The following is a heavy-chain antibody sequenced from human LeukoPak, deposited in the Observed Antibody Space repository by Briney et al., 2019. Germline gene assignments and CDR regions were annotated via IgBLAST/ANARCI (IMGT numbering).Heavy chain of an antibody. CDR2: TFYSGST. CDR3: ARATGYCSSTSCNNWFDP. J-gene: IGHJ5*02. V-gene: IGHV4-39*01. CDR1: GGSISSSSYY. Sequence: SETLSLTCTVSGGSISSSSYYWGWIRQPPGKGLEWIGGTFYSGSTYYNPSLKSRVTISVDTSKNQFSLKLSSVTAADTAVYYCARATGYCSSTSCNNWFDPWGQGTLVTVSS. D-gene: IGHD2-2*01.